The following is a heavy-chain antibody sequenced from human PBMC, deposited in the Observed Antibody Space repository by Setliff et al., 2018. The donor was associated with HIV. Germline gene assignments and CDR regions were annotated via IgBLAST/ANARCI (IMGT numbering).Heavy chain of an antibody. CDR2: IYYTGTT. D-gene: IGHD5-12*01. V-gene: IGHV4-59*01. Sequence: KASETLSLTCAVYGGSFSSYYWSWIRQPPGKGLEWIGYIYYTGTTKYNPSLKSRVTISIDTSKNQFSLKLTSVTAADTAVYYCAREWLQHTGDDAFDVWGQGTMVTVSS. J-gene: IGHJ3*01. CDR3: AREWLQHTGDDAFDV. CDR1: GGSFSSYY.